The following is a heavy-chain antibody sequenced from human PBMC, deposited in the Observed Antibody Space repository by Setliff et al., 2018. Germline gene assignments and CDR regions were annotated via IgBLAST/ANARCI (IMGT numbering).Heavy chain of an antibody. CDR2: VDWDDDK. D-gene: IGHD6-19*01. J-gene: IGHJ4*02. V-gene: IGHV2-70*04. Sequence: SGPTLVNPTQTLTLTCTFSGFSLNTTGIRVNWIRQPPGKALXXIARVDWDDDKFYSPPLRTRLAISKDTSENQVVLTMTNMDPADTATYYCARSKGVAGIFDYWGQGTLVTVSS. CDR3: ARSKGVAGIFDY. CDR1: GFSLNTTGIR.